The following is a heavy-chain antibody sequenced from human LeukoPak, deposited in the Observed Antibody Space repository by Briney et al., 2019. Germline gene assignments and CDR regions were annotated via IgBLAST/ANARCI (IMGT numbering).Heavy chain of an antibody. J-gene: IGHJ4*02. D-gene: IGHD3-3*01. CDR1: GYTFTSYD. V-gene: IGHV1-8*03. Sequence: ASAKVSCKASGYTFTSYDINWVRQATGQGLEWMGWMNPNSGNTGYAQKFQGRVTITRNTSISTAYMELSSLRSEDTAVYYCARGGSFWSGYYTPDYWGQGTLVTVSS. CDR3: ARGGSFWSGYYTPDY. CDR2: MNPNSGNT.